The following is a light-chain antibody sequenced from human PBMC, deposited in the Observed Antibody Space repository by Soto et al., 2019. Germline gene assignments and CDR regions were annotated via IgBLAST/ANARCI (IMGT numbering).Light chain of an antibody. V-gene: IGKV1-5*03. Sequence: DIPMTQSPSTLSASVGDRVTITCRASQSISSWLAWYQQKPGKAPNLLIYKASTLESGVPSGFSGSGSGTEFTLTISSLQPGDVATYYCQQYNSYPWTFGQGTKVEI. CDR3: QQYNSYPWT. CDR2: KAS. J-gene: IGKJ1*01. CDR1: QSISSW.